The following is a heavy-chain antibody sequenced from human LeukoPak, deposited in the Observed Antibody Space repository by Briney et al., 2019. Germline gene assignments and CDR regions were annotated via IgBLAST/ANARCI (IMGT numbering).Heavy chain of an antibody. V-gene: IGHV1-18*01. CDR3: ARPVGYCSGGSCYYYYMDV. CDR1: GYTFTRYG. D-gene: IGHD2-15*01. Sequence: GASVKVSCKASGYTFTRYGISWVRQGPGQGLEWMGWISAYNGNTNYAQKLQGRVTMTTDTSTSTAYMELRSLRSDDTAVYYCARPVGYCSGGSCYYYYMDVWGQGTLVTVSS. CDR2: ISAYNGNT. J-gene: IGHJ6*03.